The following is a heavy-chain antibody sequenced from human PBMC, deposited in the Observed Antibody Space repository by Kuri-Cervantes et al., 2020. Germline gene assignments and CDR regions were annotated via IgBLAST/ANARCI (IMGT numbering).Heavy chain of an antibody. CDR2: INPSGGST. CDR3: ASKRIPHSGYWVHDAFDI. CDR1: GYTFTSYY. Sequence: ASVKVSCKASGYTFTSYYMHWVRQAPGQGLEWMGIINPSGGSTSYAQKFQGRVTMTRDTSKTHFSLKLSSVTAADTAVYYCASKRIPHSGYWVHDAFDIWCQETKVTVSS. D-gene: IGHD3-22*01. J-gene: IGHJ3*02. V-gene: IGHV1-46*01.